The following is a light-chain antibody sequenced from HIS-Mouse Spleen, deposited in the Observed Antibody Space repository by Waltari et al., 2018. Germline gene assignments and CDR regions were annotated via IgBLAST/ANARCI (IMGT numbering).Light chain of an antibody. J-gene: IGLJ2*01. Sequence: QSALTQPASVSGSPGQSITISCTGTSSDVGSYNLFPWYQQHPGKAPKLMIYAGSKRPSGVSNRFSGSKSGNTASLTISGLQAEDEADYYCCTYAGSSTFEVFGGGTKLTVL. CDR1: SSDVGSYNL. V-gene: IGLV2-23*03. CDR2: AGS. CDR3: CTYAGSSTFEV.